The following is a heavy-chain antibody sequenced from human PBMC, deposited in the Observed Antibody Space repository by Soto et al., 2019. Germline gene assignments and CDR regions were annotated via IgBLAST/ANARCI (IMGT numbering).Heavy chain of an antibody. CDR3: AGDDCSGGSCWEGYFDY. Sequence: QVQLVQSGAEVKKPGSSVKVSCKASGGTFSSYTISWVRQAPGQGLEWMGRIIPILGIANYAQKFQGRVTITADKSTSTAYMELSSLRSEDTAVYYCAGDDCSGGSCWEGYFDYWGQGTLVTVSS. J-gene: IGHJ4*02. CDR1: GGTFSSYT. V-gene: IGHV1-69*08. CDR2: IIPILGIA. D-gene: IGHD2-15*01.